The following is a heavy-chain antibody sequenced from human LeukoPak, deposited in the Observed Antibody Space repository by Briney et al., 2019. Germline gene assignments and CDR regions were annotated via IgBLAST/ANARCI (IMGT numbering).Heavy chain of an antibody. CDR2: IYTSGST. Sequence: SETLSLTCAVSGDSFSTYYWTWIRQPAGKGLEWIGRIYTSGSTNYNPSLKSRVTMSIDTSKKQCSLKLTSVTAADTAVYYCARDLGYDSSGYHYWGQGTLVTVSS. V-gene: IGHV4-4*07. D-gene: IGHD3-22*01. J-gene: IGHJ4*02. CDR1: GDSFSTYY. CDR3: ARDLGYDSSGYHY.